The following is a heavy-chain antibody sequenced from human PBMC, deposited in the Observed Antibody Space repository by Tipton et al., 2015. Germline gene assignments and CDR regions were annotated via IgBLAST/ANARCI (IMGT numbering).Heavy chain of an antibody. V-gene: IGHV4-61*01. Sequence: TLSLTCIVSGDSVSNDNYYWSWLRQPPGKGLEWIGYIFYSGSTIYNPSLKSRVTISADTSKDLFSLKLHSVTTTDTAVYYCARILEWQAARFDPWGQGTLVTVSS. CDR3: ARILEWQAARFDP. D-gene: IGHD3-3*01. CDR1: GDSVSNDNYY. CDR2: IFYSGST. J-gene: IGHJ5*02.